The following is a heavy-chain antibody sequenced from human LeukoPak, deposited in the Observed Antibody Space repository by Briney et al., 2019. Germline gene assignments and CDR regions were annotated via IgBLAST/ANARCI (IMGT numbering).Heavy chain of an antibody. Sequence: SETLSLTCTVSGGSISSGPYYWIWIRQPPGKGLEWIGEMYLSGTTHSNPSVKSRVTISIDKSKNQFFLNLSSVTAADTAVYYCAGLVGRYSSGLYYYYFDYWGQGTLVTASS. CDR1: GGSISSGPYY. V-gene: IGHV4-39*07. J-gene: IGHJ4*02. D-gene: IGHD3-22*01. CDR3: AGLVGRYSSGLYYYYFDY. CDR2: MYLSGTT.